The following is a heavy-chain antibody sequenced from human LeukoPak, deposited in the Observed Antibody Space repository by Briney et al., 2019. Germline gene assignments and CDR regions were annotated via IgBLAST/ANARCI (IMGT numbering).Heavy chain of an antibody. Sequence: GGSLRLSAASCSFICSNYVIKVLRQAPGKGLEWVSAISGSGGATYYADSVKGRFTISRDNSKNTLYLQMSRLRAEDTAVNYWAEPVAGGGLKLYYWGQGTLVTVSS. CDR1: SFICSNYV. D-gene: IGHD6-13*01. V-gene: IGHV3-23*01. J-gene: IGHJ4*02. CDR2: ISGSGGAT. CDR3: AEPVAGGGLKLYY.